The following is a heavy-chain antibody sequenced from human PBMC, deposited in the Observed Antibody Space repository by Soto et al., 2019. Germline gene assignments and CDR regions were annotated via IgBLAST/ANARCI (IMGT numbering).Heavy chain of an antibody. V-gene: IGHV3-30*18. CDR3: AKEDSYDFWSGYYSVAVDY. Sequence: GGSMRLSSAASGFTFSSYGMHWVRKAPGKGLEWVAVISYDGSNKYYADSVKGRFTISRDNSKNTLYLQMNSLRAEDTAVYYCAKEDSYDFWSGYYSVAVDYWGQGTLVTVSS. CDR1: GFTFSSYG. D-gene: IGHD3-3*01. CDR2: ISYDGSNK. J-gene: IGHJ4*02.